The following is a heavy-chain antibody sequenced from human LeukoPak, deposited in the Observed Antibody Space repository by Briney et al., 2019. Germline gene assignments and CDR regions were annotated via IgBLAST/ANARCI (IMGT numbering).Heavy chain of an antibody. CDR1: GFTFSDYY. J-gene: IGHJ4*02. CDR3: ARFVRGSGSYYSDY. V-gene: IGHV3-11*01. CDR2: ISSSGNTI. Sequence: GGSLRLSCAASGFTFSDYYMSWIRQAPGKGLEWVSHISSSGNTIYYVDSVKGRFTISRDNAKNSLYLQMNSLRAEDTAVYYCARFVRGSGSYYSDYWGQGTLVTVSS. D-gene: IGHD3-10*01.